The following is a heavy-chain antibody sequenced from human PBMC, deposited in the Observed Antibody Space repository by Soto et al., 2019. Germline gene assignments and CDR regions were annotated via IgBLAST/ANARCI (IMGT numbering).Heavy chain of an antibody. CDR3: ARDGGSRITMVRGVTYYYYGMDV. CDR1: GFTFSDYY. CDR2: ISSSGSTI. D-gene: IGHD3-10*01. Sequence: QVQLVESGGGLVKPGGSLRLSCAASGFTFSDYYMSWIRQAPGKGLEWVSYISSSGSTIYYADSVKGRFTISRDNDKNSLYLQMNSLRAEDTAVYYCARDGGSRITMVRGVTYYYYGMDVWGQGTTVPVSS. J-gene: IGHJ6*02. V-gene: IGHV3-11*01.